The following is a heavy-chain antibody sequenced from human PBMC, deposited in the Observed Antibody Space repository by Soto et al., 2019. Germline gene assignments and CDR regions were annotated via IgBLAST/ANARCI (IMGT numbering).Heavy chain of an antibody. CDR2: ISYDGSNK. J-gene: IGHJ6*02. CDR3: AKDKGNNYYYYGMDV. Sequence: GGSLRLSCAASGFTFSNYWMSWVRQAPGKGLEWVAVISYDGSNKYYADSVKGRFTISRDNSKNTLYLQMNSLRAEDTAVYYCAKDKGNNYYYYGMDVWGQGTTVTVSS. CDR1: GFTFSNYW. V-gene: IGHV3-30*18. D-gene: IGHD1-1*01.